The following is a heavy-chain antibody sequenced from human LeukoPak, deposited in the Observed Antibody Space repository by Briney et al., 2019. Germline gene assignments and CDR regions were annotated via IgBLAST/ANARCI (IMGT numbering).Heavy chain of an antibody. CDR1: GFTFSSYA. J-gene: IGHJ4*02. Sequence: GGSLRLSCAASGFTFSSYAMHWVRQAPGKGLEYVSAMSSNGGSTYYANSVKGRFTISRDNSKNTLYLQMGSLRAEDMAVYYCARVLRLSWRDGPLSCPDYWGQGTLVTVSS. CDR2: MSSNGGST. CDR3: ARVLRLSWRDGPLSCPDY. V-gene: IGHV3-64*01. D-gene: IGHD5-24*01.